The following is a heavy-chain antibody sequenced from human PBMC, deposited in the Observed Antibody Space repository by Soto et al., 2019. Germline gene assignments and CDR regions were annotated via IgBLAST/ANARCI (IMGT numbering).Heavy chain of an antibody. Sequence: GGSLRLSCAASGFTVSSNYMSWVRQAPGKGLEWVSVIYSGGSTYYAVSVKGRFTIPRHNSKNTLYLQMNSLRAEDTAVYYCARVSGSWTSYFFDFWGQGTLVTVSS. CDR1: GFTVSSNY. D-gene: IGHD1-1*01. V-gene: IGHV3-53*04. CDR2: IYSGGST. CDR3: ARVSGSWTSYFFDF. J-gene: IGHJ4*02.